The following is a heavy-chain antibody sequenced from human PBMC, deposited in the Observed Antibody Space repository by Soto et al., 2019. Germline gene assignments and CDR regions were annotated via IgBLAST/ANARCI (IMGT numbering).Heavy chain of an antibody. D-gene: IGHD3-10*01. CDR2: INHSGST. V-gene: IGHV4-34*01. J-gene: IGHJ6*02. Sequence: SETLSLTCAVYGGSFSGYYWSWIRQPPGKGLEWIGEINHSGSTNYNPSLKSRVTISVDTSKNQFSLKLSSVTAADTAVYYCARGLGGSGRKDQYYYYYGVDVWGQGTTVTVSS. CDR3: ARGLGGSGRKDQYYYYYGVDV. CDR1: GGSFSGYY.